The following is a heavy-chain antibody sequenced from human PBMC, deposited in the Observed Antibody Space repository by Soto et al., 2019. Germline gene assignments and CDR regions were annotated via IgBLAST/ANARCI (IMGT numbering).Heavy chain of an antibody. CDR3: ARDGYSYGDWLL. CDR1: VGSCSGYY. Sequence: PSETLSLTCAVYVGSCSGYYWSWIRQPPGKGLEWIGEINHSGSTNYNPSLKSRVTISVDTSKNQFSLKLSSVTAADTAVYYCARDGYSYGDWLLWGQGTLVTVSS. V-gene: IGHV4-34*01. J-gene: IGHJ4*02. CDR2: INHSGST. D-gene: IGHD5-18*01.